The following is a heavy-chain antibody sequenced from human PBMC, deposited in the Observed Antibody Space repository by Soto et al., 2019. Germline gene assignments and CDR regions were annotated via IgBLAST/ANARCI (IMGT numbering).Heavy chain of an antibody. J-gene: IGHJ4*02. Sequence: EVQLLESGGGLVQPGGSLRLSCAASGFSFSDYSMTWVRQAPGRGREWVSTLTPAGTTFYADSVKGRFTISRDNYRNTLSLHMYNLRAEDTARYYCAKRATTVPTPGNYFDCWGQGTLVTVSS. CDR2: LTPAGTT. CDR3: AKRATTVPTPGNYFDC. V-gene: IGHV3-23*01. D-gene: IGHD2-15*01. CDR1: GFSFSDYS.